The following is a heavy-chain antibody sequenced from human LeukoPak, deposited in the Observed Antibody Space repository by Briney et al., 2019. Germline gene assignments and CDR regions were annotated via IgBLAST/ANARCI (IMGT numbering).Heavy chain of an antibody. CDR2: INPSGTGT. V-gene: IGHV1-46*01. J-gene: IGHJ3*01. D-gene: IGHD2-15*01. CDR3: ARAGYCGDGGRRGGSAFDV. CDR1: GYTITNNY. Sequence: GASVKVSCKASGYTITNNYMHWVRQAPGQGLEWMGVINPSGTGTSYAQKFQGRITMSRDTSTSTVYMELRSLTYDDTAVYYCARAGYCGDGGRRGGSAFDVWGQGTMVTVSS.